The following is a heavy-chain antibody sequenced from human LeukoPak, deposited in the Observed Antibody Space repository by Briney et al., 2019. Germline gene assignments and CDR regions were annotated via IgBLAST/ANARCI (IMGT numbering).Heavy chain of an antibody. CDR2: IYPGDSDT. D-gene: IGHD4-17*01. Sequence: GESLKISCKGSGYSFTSYWIGWVRQMPGKGLEWMGIIYPGDSDTGYSPSFQGQVTISADKSISTAYLQWSSLKASDTAMYYCARSRRSPGGDYGYFDYWGQGTLVTVSS. CDR3: ARSRRSPGGDYGYFDY. CDR1: GYSFTSYW. V-gene: IGHV5-51*01. J-gene: IGHJ4*02.